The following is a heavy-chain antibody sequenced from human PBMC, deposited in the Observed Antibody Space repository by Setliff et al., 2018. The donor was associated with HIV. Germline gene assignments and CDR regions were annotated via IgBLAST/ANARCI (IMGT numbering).Heavy chain of an antibody. CDR1: GFTFSSSW. J-gene: IGHJ4*02. CDR3: ALLWPFDY. Sequence: LRLSCAASGFTFSSSWMSWVRQAPGKGLEWVANINEDGSEKYYMDSVKGRFTISRDNAENSLFLQMNSLRAEDTAIYYCALLWPFDYWGQGALVTVSS. CDR2: INEDGSEK. V-gene: IGHV3-7*03. D-gene: IGHD3-10*01.